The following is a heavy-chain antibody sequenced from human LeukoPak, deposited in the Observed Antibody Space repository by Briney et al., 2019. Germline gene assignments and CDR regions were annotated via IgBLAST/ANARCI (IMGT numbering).Heavy chain of an antibody. D-gene: IGHD6-19*01. V-gene: IGHV4-34*01. Sequence: SETLSLTCAVYGGSFSGYYWSWIRQPPGKGLEWIGEINHSGSTNYNPSLKSRVTISVDTSKNQFSLKLSSVTAADTAVYYCARQEWLVNYQGFDYWGQGTLVTVSS. CDR1: GGSFSGYY. CDR2: INHSGST. J-gene: IGHJ4*02. CDR3: ARQEWLVNYQGFDY.